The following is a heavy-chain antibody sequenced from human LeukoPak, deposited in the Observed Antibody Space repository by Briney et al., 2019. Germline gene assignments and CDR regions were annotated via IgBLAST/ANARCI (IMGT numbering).Heavy chain of an antibody. J-gene: IGHJ4*02. CDR2: IIPIFGTA. V-gene: IGHV1-69*05. CDR3: ARGGRYCSSTSCPGDY. Sequence: ASVKVSCKASGGTFSSYAISWVGQAPGQGLEWMGGIIPIFGTANYAQKFQGRVTITTDESTSTAYMELSSLRSEDTAVYCCARGGRYCSSTSCPGDYWGQGTLVTVSS. CDR1: GGTFSSYA. D-gene: IGHD2-2*01.